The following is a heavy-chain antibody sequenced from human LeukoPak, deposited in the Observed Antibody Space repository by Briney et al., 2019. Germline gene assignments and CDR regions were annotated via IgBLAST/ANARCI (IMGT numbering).Heavy chain of an antibody. J-gene: IGHJ5*02. D-gene: IGHD6-6*01. CDR2: IYTSEST. CDR1: GGSFSSYY. V-gene: IGHV4-4*07. CDR3: ARDRAVIAARPQGWFDP. Sequence: AETLSLTCTVSGGSFSSYYWSWFGQPAGKGREWMGRIYTSESTNYNPSLRSRVTISVDKSTNQFSLKLSSVTAADPAVYYSARDRAVIAARPQGWFDPWGQGTPVTVSS.